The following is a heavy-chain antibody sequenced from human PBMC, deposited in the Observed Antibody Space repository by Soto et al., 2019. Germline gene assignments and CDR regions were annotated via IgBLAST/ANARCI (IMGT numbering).Heavy chain of an antibody. CDR1: GGSISSYY. CDR3: ARHLGATMIFDY. V-gene: IGHV4-59*08. D-gene: IGHD5-12*01. Sequence: SETLSLTCTVSGGSISSYYWSWIRQPPGKGLEWIGYIYYSGSTNYNPSLKSRVTISVDTSKNQFSLKLSSVTAADTAVYYCARHLGATMIFDYWGQGTLVTVSS. CDR2: IYYSGST. J-gene: IGHJ4*02.